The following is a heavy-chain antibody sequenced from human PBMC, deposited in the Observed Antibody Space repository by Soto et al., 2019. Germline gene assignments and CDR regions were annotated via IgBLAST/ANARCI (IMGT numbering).Heavy chain of an antibody. V-gene: IGHV3-13*05. CDR2: ISAAGDP. CDR3: ARTDRDFYGLDV. Sequence: EVQLAEAGGGLVQPGGSLRLSCEASGFTFRNYDMHWVRQGTGKGLEWVSGISAAGDPDYADSVEGRFTISRENAQNSFFLQMNSLRVGDPAVYYCARTDRDFYGLDVWGQGTTVIVSS. CDR1: GFTFRNYD. J-gene: IGHJ6*02.